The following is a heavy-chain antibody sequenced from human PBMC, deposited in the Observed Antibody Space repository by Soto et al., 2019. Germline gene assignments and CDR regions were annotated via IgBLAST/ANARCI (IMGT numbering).Heavy chain of an antibody. D-gene: IGHD4-17*01. J-gene: IGHJ6*02. CDR3: AREVGDYYYYYGMDV. V-gene: IGHV3-72*01. CDR2: TRNKANSYTT. Sequence: EVQLVESGGGLVQPGGSLRLSCAASGFTFSDHYMDWVRQAPGKGLEWVGRTRNKANSYTTEYAASVKGRFTISRDDSKNSLYLQMNSLKTEDTAVYYCAREVGDYYYYYGMDVWGQGTTVTVSS. CDR1: GFTFSDHY.